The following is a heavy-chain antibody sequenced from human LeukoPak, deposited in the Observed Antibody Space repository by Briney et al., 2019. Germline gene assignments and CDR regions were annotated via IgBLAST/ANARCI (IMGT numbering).Heavy chain of an antibody. CDR1: GFTFSGYS. J-gene: IGHJ4*02. CDR2: FGTRSTSI. Sequence: GGSLRLSCTASGFTFSGYSMNWIRQAPGEGLEWVSSFGTRSTSIYHAGSVKGRFAISRDNAKNSLYLQMNSLRAEDTALYYCAREVSEGFDFWGQGTLVTVSS. CDR3: AREVSEGFDF. D-gene: IGHD3-22*01. V-gene: IGHV3-21*01.